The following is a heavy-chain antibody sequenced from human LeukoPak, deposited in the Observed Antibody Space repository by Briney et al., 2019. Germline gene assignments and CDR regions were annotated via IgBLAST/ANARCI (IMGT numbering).Heavy chain of an antibody. CDR1: GYSISRGYY. CDR3: ATVRYGDYDSPNWFDP. Sequence: KPSETLSLTCGVSGYSISRGYYWAWIRQPPGTGLEWIGNIYHSGSAYYNLSLKSRVTMSVDTSENQFSLKLRSVTAADTAVYYCATVRYGDYDSPNWFDPWGQGTLVTVSS. D-gene: IGHD4-17*01. V-gene: IGHV4-38-2*01. J-gene: IGHJ5*02. CDR2: IYHSGSA.